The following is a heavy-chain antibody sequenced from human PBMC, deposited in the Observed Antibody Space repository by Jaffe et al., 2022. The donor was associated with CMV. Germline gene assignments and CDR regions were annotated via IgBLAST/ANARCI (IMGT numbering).Heavy chain of an antibody. CDR3: ARDLRIFAVVILMDV. Sequence: EVQLVESGGGLVQPGGSLRLSCAASGFTFSSYSMNWVRQAPGKGLEWVSYISGSSSTIYYADSVKGRFTISRDNAKNSLYLQMNSLRDEDTAVYYCARDLRIFAVVILMDVWGQGTTVTVSS. CDR2: ISGSSSTI. J-gene: IGHJ6*02. CDR1: GFTFSSYS. D-gene: IGHD3-3*01. V-gene: IGHV3-48*02.